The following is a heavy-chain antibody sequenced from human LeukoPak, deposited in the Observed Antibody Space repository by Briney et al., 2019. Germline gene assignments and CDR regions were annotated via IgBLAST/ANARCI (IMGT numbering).Heavy chain of an antibody. CDR1: GGSISSYY. J-gene: IGHJ4*02. CDR3: ARVGAARYLPDY. V-gene: IGHV4-59*01. D-gene: IGHD6-6*01. Sequence: PSETLSHTCTVSGGSISSYYWSWIRQPPGKGLEWIGYIYYSGSTNYNPSLESRVTISVDTSKNQFSLKLSSVTAADTAVYYCARVGAARYLPDYWGQGTLVTVSS. CDR2: IYYSGST.